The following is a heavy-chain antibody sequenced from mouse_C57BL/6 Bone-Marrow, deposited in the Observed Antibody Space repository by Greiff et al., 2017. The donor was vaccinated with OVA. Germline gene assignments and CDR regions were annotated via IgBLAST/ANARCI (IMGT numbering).Heavy chain of an antibody. CDR1: GFTFSSYG. V-gene: IGHV5-6*02. D-gene: IGHD2-4*01. Sequence: EVKLVESGGDLVKPGGSLKLSCAASGFTFSSYGMSWVRQTPDKRLEWVATISSGGSYTYYPDSVTGRFTFSIDNANNTLYLQMSSLKSEDTAMYYCARRGLRYYAMDYWGQGTSVTVSS. CDR2: ISSGGSYT. J-gene: IGHJ4*01. CDR3: ARRGLRYYAMDY.